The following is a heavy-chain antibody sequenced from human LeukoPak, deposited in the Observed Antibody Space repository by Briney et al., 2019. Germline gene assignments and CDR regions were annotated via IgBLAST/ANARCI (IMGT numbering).Heavy chain of an antibody. J-gene: IGHJ4*02. CDR3: AKDGARWY. D-gene: IGHD3-16*01. CDR1: GYTFTGHY. CDR2: ISPDEGRT. Sequence: ASVKVSFKASGYTFTGHYMHWVRQAPGQGLEWLGWISPDEGRTRYAQKFQGRVTMTRDTSISTAYMELSRLRSDDTAVYYCAKDGARWYWGQGTLVTVSS. V-gene: IGHV1-2*02.